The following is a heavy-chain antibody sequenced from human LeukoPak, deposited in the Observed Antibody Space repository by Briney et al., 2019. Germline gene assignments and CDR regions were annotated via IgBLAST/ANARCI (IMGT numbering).Heavy chain of an antibody. D-gene: IGHD1-14*01. V-gene: IGHV4-59*12. Sequence: SSETLSLTCAVSGGSISDYYWTWIRQPPGKELEWIGYIYNSGSTYYNPSLKSRVTISVDRSKNQFSLKLSSVTAADTAVYYCARRRTDVLDPGWFDPWGQGTLVTVSS. J-gene: IGHJ5*02. CDR1: GGSISDYY. CDR2: IYNSGST. CDR3: ARRRTDVLDPGWFDP.